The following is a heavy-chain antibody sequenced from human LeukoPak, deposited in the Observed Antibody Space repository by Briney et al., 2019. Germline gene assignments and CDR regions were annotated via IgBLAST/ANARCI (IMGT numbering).Heavy chain of an antibody. J-gene: IGHJ1*01. CDR3: ASAREYCGSAECYEYFQH. CDR2: IYSRGST. V-gene: IGHV3-53*01. Sequence: GGSLRLSCAASGFTVGTNCMSSVRQSPGKGLEWVSVIYSRGSTYYADSVNGRFTISRDNSRNTLLLQMNSLRAEDTAMYHCASAREYCGSAECYEYFQHWGQGTLVTVSS. D-gene: IGHD2-21*01. CDR1: GFTVGTNC.